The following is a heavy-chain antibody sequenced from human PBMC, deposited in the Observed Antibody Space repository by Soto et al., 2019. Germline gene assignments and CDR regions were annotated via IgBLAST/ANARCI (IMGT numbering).Heavy chain of an antibody. CDR1: GFSLSGHY. CDR2: SRDKAQGYST. D-gene: IGHD2-21*02. Sequence: LRLSCAVSGFSLSGHYIDWVRQAPGKGLEWVGRSRDKAQGYSTEYAASVKGRFTISRDNSKNTLYLQMNSPRAEDTAVYYCARDNPVTATEDYWGQGTLVTVSS. V-gene: IGHV3-72*01. J-gene: IGHJ4*02. CDR3: ARDNPVTATEDY.